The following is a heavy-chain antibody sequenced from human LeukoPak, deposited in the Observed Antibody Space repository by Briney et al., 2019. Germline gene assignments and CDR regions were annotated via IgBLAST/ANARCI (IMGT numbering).Heavy chain of an antibody. J-gene: IGHJ4*02. Sequence: PSETLSLTCTVAGGSISSYYWSWIRQPPGKGLEWIGYIYYSGSTNYNPSLKRRVTISVDTSKNQFSLKLSSVTAADTAVYYCARAWEYCTNGVCLFDYWGQGTLVTVSS. D-gene: IGHD2-8*01. CDR3: ARAWEYCTNGVCLFDY. V-gene: IGHV4-59*01. CDR1: GGSISSYY. CDR2: IYYSGST.